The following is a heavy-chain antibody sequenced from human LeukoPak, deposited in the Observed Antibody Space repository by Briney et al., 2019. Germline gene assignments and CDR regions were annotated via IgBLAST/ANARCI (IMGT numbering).Heavy chain of an antibody. CDR1: GYSISSGYY. CDR3: ARGWSDNWNDGSLYDY. V-gene: IGHV4-61*01. Sequence: PSETLSLTCAVSGYSISSGYYWGWIRQPPGKGLEWIGYIYYSGSTNYNPSLKSRVTISVDTSKNQFSLKLSSVTAADTAVYYCARGWSDNWNDGSLYDYWGQGTLVTVSS. CDR2: IYYSGST. J-gene: IGHJ4*02. D-gene: IGHD1-20*01.